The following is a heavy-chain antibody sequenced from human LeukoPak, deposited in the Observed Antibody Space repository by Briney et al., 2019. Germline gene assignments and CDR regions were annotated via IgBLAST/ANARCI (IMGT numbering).Heavy chain of an antibody. Sequence: ASVKVSCKASGVSFRDYTINWVRQAPRQGLEWMGAIIPISGTTNYAQRLQGRVTLTMDDSATTAFMEMSSLRSEDTAVYYCASRFTARQLVPADYYHMDVWGKGTTVFVSS. J-gene: IGHJ6*03. CDR1: GVSFRDYT. CDR3: ASRFTARQLVPADYYHMDV. CDR2: IIPISGTT. V-gene: IGHV1-69*05. D-gene: IGHD6-13*01.